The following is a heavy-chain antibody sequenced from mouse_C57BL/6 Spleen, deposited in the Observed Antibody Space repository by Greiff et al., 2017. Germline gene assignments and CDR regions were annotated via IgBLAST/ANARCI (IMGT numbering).Heavy chain of an antibody. CDR1: GYAFSSYW. V-gene: IGHV1-80*01. Sequence: VQLQQSGAELVKPGASVKISCKASGYAFSSYWMNWVKQRPGKGLEWIGQIYPGDGDTNYNGKFKGQATLTADKSSSTAYMQLSSLTSEDSAVYFCAREGVTTVVATGYFDVWGTGTTVTVSS. J-gene: IGHJ1*03. CDR3: AREGVTTVVATGYFDV. D-gene: IGHD1-1*01. CDR2: IYPGDGDT.